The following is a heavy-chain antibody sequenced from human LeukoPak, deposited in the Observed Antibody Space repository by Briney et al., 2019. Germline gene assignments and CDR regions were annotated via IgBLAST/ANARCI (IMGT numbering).Heavy chain of an antibody. J-gene: IGHJ4*02. CDR1: GGSISSSDYY. V-gene: IGHV4-39*01. Sequence: SETLSLTCTVSGGSISSSDYYWGWIRQPPGKGLEWIGSIHHSGRTYYNPSLKSRVTISVDTSNQFSLKLSSVTAADTAVYYCARPTSCYGDYAWWGQGTLVTVSS. CDR3: ARPTSCYGDYAW. D-gene: IGHD4-17*01. CDR2: IHHSGRT.